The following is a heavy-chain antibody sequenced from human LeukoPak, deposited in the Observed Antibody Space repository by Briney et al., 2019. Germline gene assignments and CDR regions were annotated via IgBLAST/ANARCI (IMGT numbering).Heavy chain of an antibody. CDR2: IYSGGST. J-gene: IGHJ4*02. D-gene: IGHD2-15*01. Sequence: GGSLRLSCAASGFTVSSNYISWVRQAQGKGLEWVSGIYSGGSTYYADSVKGRFAISRDNSKNTLYLQMNSLRAEDTAVYHCARGYCSGGSCYALDYWGQGTLVTVSS. CDR1: GFTVSSNY. CDR3: ARGYCSGGSCYALDY. V-gene: IGHV3-53*01.